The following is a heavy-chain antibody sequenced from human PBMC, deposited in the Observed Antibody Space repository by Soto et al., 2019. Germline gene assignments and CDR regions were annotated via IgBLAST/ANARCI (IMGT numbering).Heavy chain of an antibody. CDR1: GFAFSSYW. CDR2: INSDGSST. J-gene: IGHJ4*02. D-gene: IGHD1-26*01. CDR3: SRDTMGATADY. V-gene: IGHV3-74*01. Sequence: EVQLVESGGGLVQPGGSLRLSCAASGFAFSSYWMHWVRQATGKGLVWVSRINSDGSSTSYADSVKGRFTVSRYNAKNTLYLQMYGLRGDDPAVYYCSRDTMGATADYWGQGSLVTVSS.